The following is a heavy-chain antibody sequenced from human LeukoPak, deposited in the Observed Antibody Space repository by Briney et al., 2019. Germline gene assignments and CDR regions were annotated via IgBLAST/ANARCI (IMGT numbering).Heavy chain of an antibody. Sequence: PGGSLRLSCAASGFTFSSYSMNWVRQAPGKGLEWVAVISYDGSNKYYADSVKGRFTISRDNSKNTLYLQMNSLRAEDTAVYYCARELVVVTWGVDYWGQGTLVTVSS. CDR1: GFTFSSYS. CDR2: ISYDGSNK. CDR3: ARELVVVTWGVDY. D-gene: IGHD2-21*02. J-gene: IGHJ4*02. V-gene: IGHV3-30*05.